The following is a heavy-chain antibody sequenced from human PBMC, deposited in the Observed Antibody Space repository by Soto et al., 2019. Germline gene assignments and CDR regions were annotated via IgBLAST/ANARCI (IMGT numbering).Heavy chain of an antibody. CDR1: GYTFTSYY. Sequence: GASVKVSCKASGYTFTSYYMHWVRQAPGQGLEWMGIINPSGGSTSYAQKFQGRVTMTRDTSTSTVYMELSSLRSEDTAVYYCARDAKAVAGSKYYYGMDVWGQGTTVTVSS. J-gene: IGHJ6*02. V-gene: IGHV1-46*01. D-gene: IGHD6-19*01. CDR2: INPSGGST. CDR3: ARDAKAVAGSKYYYGMDV.